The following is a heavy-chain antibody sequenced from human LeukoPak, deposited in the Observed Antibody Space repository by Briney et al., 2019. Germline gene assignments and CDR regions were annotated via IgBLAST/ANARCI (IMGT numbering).Heavy chain of an antibody. Sequence: SETLSLTCTVSGGSISSYYWSWIRQPAGKGLEWIGRIYTSGSTNYNPPLKSRVTMSVDTSKNQFSLKLSSVTAADTAVYYCARDRGYSSGWYESSWFDPWGQETLVTVSS. D-gene: IGHD6-19*01. V-gene: IGHV4-4*07. CDR1: GGSISSYY. CDR2: IYTSGST. J-gene: IGHJ5*02. CDR3: ARDRGYSSGWYESSWFDP.